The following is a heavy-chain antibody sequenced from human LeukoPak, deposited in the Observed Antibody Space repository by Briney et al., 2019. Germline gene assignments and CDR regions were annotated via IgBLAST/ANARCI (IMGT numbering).Heavy chain of an antibody. CDR3: ARQHLGMVWENWFDP. D-gene: IGHD3-10*01. V-gene: IGHV5-51*01. Sequence: GESLQISCKGSGYSFTSYWIGWVRQMPGKGLEWMGIIYPGDSDTRYSPSFQGQVTISADKSISTAYLQWSSLKASDTAMYYCARQHLGMVWENWFDPWGQGTLVTVSS. J-gene: IGHJ5*02. CDR2: IYPGDSDT. CDR1: GYSFTSYW.